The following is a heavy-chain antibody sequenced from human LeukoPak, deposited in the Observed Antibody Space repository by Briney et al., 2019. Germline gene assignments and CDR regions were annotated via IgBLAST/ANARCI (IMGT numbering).Heavy chain of an antibody. D-gene: IGHD3-22*01. CDR1: GYSFTSYW. J-gene: IGHJ4*02. CDR3: ARLGIPYYYDSSGYSPFDY. V-gene: IGHV5-51*01. CDR2: IYPGDSDT. Sequence: GESLKISCKGSGYSFTSYWIGWVRQMPGKGLEWMGIIYPGDSDTRYSPSFQGQVTISADKSISTAYLQWSSLKASDTAMYYCARLGIPYYYDSSGYSPFDYWGQGTLVTVSS.